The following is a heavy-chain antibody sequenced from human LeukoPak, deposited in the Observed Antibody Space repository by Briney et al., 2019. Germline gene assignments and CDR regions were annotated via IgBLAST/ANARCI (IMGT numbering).Heavy chain of an antibody. J-gene: IGHJ4*02. D-gene: IGHD3-3*01. CDR3: ASGRELRFLEWSTSYY. CDR2: ISYDGSNK. Sequence: GGSLRLSCAASGFTFSSYAMHWVRQAPGKGLEWVAVISYDGSNKYYADSVKGRFTISRDNSKNTLYLQMNSLRAEDTAVYYCASGRELRFLEWSTSYYWGQGTLVTVSS. CDR1: GFTFSSYA. V-gene: IGHV3-30-3*01.